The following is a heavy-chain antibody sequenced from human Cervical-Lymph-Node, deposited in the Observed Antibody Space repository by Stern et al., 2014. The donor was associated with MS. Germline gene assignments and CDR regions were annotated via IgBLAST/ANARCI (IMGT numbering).Heavy chain of an antibody. CDR3: AKDMDYYDSSGYLNYYFDY. D-gene: IGHD3-22*01. V-gene: IGHV3-9*01. CDR2: ISWNSGSI. J-gene: IGHJ4*02. Sequence: EVQLVESGGGLVQPGRSLRLSCAASGFTFDDYAMHWVRQAPGKGLEWVPGISWNSGSIGYADSVKGRFTISRDNAKNSLYLQMNSLRAEDTALYYCAKDMDYYDSSGYLNYYFDYWGQGTLVTVSS. CDR1: GFTFDDYA.